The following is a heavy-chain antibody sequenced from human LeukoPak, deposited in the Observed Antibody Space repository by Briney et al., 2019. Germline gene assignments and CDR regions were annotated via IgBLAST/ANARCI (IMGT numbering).Heavy chain of an antibody. CDR3: ARNRGDYSVDY. V-gene: IGHV1-2*02. J-gene: IGHJ4*02. D-gene: IGHD4-17*01. CDR1: GYTFIAHY. Sequence: ASVKVSCKASGYTFIAHYIHWVRQAPGQGPEWMGWINPNSGDTDYAQKFQGRVSVTRDTAISTAYMELSRLTSDDTAVYYCARNRGDYSVDYWGQGTLVTVSS. CDR2: INPNSGDT.